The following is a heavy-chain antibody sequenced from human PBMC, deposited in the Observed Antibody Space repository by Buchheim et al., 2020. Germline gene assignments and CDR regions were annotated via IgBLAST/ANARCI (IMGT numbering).Heavy chain of an antibody. J-gene: IGHJ6*02. CDR2: ISSSSSTI. CDR1: GFTFSSYS. CDR3: ARDGWAGTYTYYYYYGMDV. V-gene: IGHV3-48*01. D-gene: IGHD1/OR15-1a*01. Sequence: EVQLVESGGGLVQPGGSLRLSCAASGFTFSSYSMNWVRQAPGKGLEWVSYISSSSSTIYYADSVKGRFTISRDNAKNSRYLQMNSLRAEDTAVYYCARDGWAGTYTYYYYYGMDVWGQGTT.